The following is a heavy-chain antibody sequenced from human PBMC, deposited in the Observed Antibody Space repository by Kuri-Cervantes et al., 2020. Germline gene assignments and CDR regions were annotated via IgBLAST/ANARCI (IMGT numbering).Heavy chain of an antibody. CDR3: AREIHGSGWPCGYYFDY. CDR1: SGSISNYH. D-gene: IGHD6-19*01. V-gene: IGHV4-59*13. Sequence: SETLSLTCTVSSGSISNYHWTWIRQPPGKGLEWIGDISYTGRTNYNPSLKSRVTIPIETSKNQFSLELKSVTAADTAVYYCAREIHGSGWPCGYYFDYWGQGTLVTVSS. J-gene: IGHJ4*02. CDR2: ISYTGRT.